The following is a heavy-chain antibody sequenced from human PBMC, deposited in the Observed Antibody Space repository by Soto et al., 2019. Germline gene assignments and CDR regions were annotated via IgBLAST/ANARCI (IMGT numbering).Heavy chain of an antibody. D-gene: IGHD3-16*01. Sequence: SVKVSCKASGGTFSSYAISWVRQAPGQGLEWMGGIIPIFGTANYAQKFQGRVTITADESTSTAYMELSSLRSEDTAVYYCARPGFRGEEYYYYGMDVWGQGTTVTVS. CDR3: ARPGFRGEEYYYYGMDV. CDR2: IIPIFGTA. J-gene: IGHJ6*02. CDR1: GGTFSSYA. V-gene: IGHV1-69*13.